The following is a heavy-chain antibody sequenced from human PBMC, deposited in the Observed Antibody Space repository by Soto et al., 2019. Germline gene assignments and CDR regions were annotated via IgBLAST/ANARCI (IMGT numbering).Heavy chain of an antibody. J-gene: IGHJ4*02. V-gene: IGHV4-39*01. CDR2: FFSGST. D-gene: IGHD2-15*01. CDR3: ATTRGLAVGGSLNY. CDR1: GGSITSRSSY. Sequence: QLQLQESGPGLVRPSETLSLTCSVSGGSITSRSSYWAWIRQPPGKGLEWIGTFFSGSTFSNPSLRSRVTRTKDPSRNQFSLKLSSVAATDTAMYYCATTRGLAVGGSLNYWGQGALVTVSS.